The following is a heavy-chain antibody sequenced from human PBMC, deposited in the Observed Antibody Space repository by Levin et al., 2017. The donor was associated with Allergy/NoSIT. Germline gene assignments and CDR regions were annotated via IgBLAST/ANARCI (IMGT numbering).Heavy chain of an antibody. CDR3: AKERDYLDRWLIADY. J-gene: IGHJ4*02. CDR1: GFTFSSYA. Sequence: GESLKISCAASGFTFSSYAMTWVRQTPGKGLEWVSSIGGSGVSTYYADSVKGRFTISRDNSQNTMYLEIYSLRAEETAVYYCAKERDYLDRWLIADYWGQGTLVTVSS. D-gene: IGHD3-9*01. V-gene: IGHV3-23*01. CDR2: IGGSGVST.